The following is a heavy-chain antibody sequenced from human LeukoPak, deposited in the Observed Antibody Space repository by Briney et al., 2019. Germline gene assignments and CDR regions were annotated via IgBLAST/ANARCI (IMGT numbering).Heavy chain of an antibody. J-gene: IGHJ4*02. CDR1: GASISSYY. D-gene: IGHD1-1*01. Sequence: SATLSLTCTVSGASISSYYWSWIRQPPGKGLEWVGDINYSGGANNNPSLKSRVTISVDTSKNQFSLKLSSVTAADTAVYYCARHSAGTTKDYWGQGTLVTVSS. CDR3: ARHSAGTTKDY. CDR2: INYSGGA. V-gene: IGHV4-59*08.